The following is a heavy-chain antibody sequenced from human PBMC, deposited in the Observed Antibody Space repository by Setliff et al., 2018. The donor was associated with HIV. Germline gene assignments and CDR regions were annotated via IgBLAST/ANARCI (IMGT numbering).Heavy chain of an antibody. J-gene: IGHJ4*02. D-gene: IGHD5-12*01. CDR2: IRQDGTDK. V-gene: IGHV3-7*01. CDR1: GFAFSSHQ. Sequence: GGSLRLSCAASGFAFSSHQMSWVRQAPGKGLEWVAKIRQDGTDKYYVDSVKGRFTISRDNAKNSLYLQMNSLRAEDTAIYYCARGWRSGYDLNFDYWGQGTLVTVSS. CDR3: ARGWRSGYDLNFDY.